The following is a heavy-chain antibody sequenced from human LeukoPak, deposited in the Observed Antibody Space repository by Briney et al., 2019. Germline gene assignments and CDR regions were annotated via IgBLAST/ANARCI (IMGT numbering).Heavy chain of an antibody. D-gene: IGHD5-18*01. V-gene: IGHV3-30*03. CDR1: GFTFSSYG. J-gene: IGHJ4*02. CDR3: ARDRTAMGNFDY. Sequence: PGGSLRLSCAASGFTFSSYGMHWVRQAPGKGLEWVAVISYDGSNKYYADSVKGRFTISRDNSKNTLYLQMNSLRAEDTAVYYCARDRTAMGNFDYWGQGTLVTVSS. CDR2: ISYDGSNK.